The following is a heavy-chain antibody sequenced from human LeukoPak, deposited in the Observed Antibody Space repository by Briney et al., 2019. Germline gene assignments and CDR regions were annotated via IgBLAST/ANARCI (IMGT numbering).Heavy chain of an antibody. Sequence: SETLSLTCTVSSGSISTSNYYWGWVRQPPGKALEWIGNIFYSGSTYYSPSLKSRVTISLDTSRNQFSLKLSSVTAADTAVYYCARDSLGAGTVGATSGYWGQGTLVTVSS. CDR1: SGSISTSNYY. V-gene: IGHV4-39*02. CDR2: IFYSGST. CDR3: ARDSLGAGTVGATSGY. D-gene: IGHD1-26*01. J-gene: IGHJ4*02.